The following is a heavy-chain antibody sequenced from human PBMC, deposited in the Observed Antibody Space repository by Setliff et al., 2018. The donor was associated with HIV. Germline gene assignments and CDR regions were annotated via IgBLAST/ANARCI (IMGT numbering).Heavy chain of an antibody. D-gene: IGHD3-22*01. Sequence: ASVKVSCKASGYTFTSYAMHWVRQAPGQRLEWMGWINAGNGNTKYSQEFQGRVTITRDTSASTAYMELSSLRSEDMAVYYCARETYYYDSSGYYWGDALDIWGQGTMVTVSS. V-gene: IGHV1-3*03. CDR1: GYTFTSYA. CDR2: INAGNGNT. CDR3: ARETYYYDSSGYYWGDALDI. J-gene: IGHJ3*02.